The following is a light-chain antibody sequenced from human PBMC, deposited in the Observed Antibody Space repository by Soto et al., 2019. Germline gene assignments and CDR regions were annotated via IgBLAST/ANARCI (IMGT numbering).Light chain of an antibody. J-gene: IGKJ1*01. V-gene: IGKV3-20*01. CDR1: QSVSSSY. CDR2: GAS. Sequence: EIVLTQSPGTLSLSTGERATLSCRASQSVSSSYLAWYQQKPGQAPRLLIYGASSRATGIPDRFSGSGSGTDCTRTISILEPEDFALYYCQQYGSSPTWTFGQLTKVEIK. CDR3: QQYGSSPTWT.